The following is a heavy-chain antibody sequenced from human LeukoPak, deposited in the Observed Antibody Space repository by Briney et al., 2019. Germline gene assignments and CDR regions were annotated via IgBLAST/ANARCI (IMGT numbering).Heavy chain of an antibody. J-gene: IGHJ4*02. V-gene: IGHV4-39*07. D-gene: IGHD3-16*01. CDR2: IYYSGST. CDR1: GGSISSSSYY. Sequence: PSETLSLTCTVSGGSISSSSYYWGWIRQPPGKGLEWIGSIYYSGSTYYNPSLKSRITISVDTSKNQFSLKLSSVTAADTAVYYCASSGGRHHLDYWGQGTLVTVSS. CDR3: ASSGGRHHLDY.